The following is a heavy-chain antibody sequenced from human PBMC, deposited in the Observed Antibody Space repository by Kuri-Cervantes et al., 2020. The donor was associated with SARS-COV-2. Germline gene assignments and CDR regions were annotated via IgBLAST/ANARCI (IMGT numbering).Heavy chain of an antibody. CDR3: ASLRTGEGPLLDY. CDR2: IYHSGST. Sequence: SETLSLTCTVSGGSISSYYWSWIRQPPGKGLEWIGYIYHSGSTNYNPSLKSRVTISVDTSKNQFSLKLSSVTAADTAVYYCASLRTGEGPLLDYWGQGTLVTVSS. V-gene: IGHV4-59*12. D-gene: IGHD7-27*01. J-gene: IGHJ4*02. CDR1: GGSISSYY.